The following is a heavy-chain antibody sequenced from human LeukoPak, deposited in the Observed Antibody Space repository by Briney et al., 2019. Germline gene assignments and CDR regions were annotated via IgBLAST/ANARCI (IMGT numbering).Heavy chain of an antibody. J-gene: IGHJ4*02. D-gene: IGHD4-17*01. V-gene: IGHV3-30-3*01. Sequence: GGSLRLSCAASGFTFSSYAMHWVRQAPGKGLEWVAVISYDGSNKYYADSVKGRFTISRDNSKNTLYLQMNSLRAEDTAVYYCARVRVTTFLDYWGQGTLVTVSS. CDR3: ARVRVTTFLDY. CDR2: ISYDGSNK. CDR1: GFTFSSYA.